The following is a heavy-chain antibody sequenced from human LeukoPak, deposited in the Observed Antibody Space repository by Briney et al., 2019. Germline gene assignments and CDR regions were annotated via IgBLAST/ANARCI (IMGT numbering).Heavy chain of an antibody. J-gene: IGHJ6*02. CDR2: MNPNSGNT. CDR1: GYTFTSYD. Sequence: ASVKVSCKASGYTFTSYDINWVRQATGQGLEWMGWMNPNSGNTGYAQKFQGRVTMTRNTSISTAYMELSSLRSEDTAVYYCATLLYRTYYYYYGMDVWGQGTTVTVSS. CDR3: ATLLYRTYYYYYGMDV. D-gene: IGHD1-14*01. V-gene: IGHV1-8*01.